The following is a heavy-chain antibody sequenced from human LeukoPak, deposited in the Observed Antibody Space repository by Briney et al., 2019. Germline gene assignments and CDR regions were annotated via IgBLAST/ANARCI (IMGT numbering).Heavy chain of an antibody. J-gene: IGHJ4*02. D-gene: IGHD3-22*01. Sequence: GGSLRLSCAASGFTFSSYAMHWVRQAPGKGLEYVSAISSNGGSTYYANSVKGRLTISRDNSKNTLYLQMGSLRAEDMAVYYCARGGALRRDSSGYYYDYWGQGTLVTVSS. CDR2: ISSNGGST. CDR3: ARGGALRRDSSGYYYDY. V-gene: IGHV3-64*01. CDR1: GFTFSSYA.